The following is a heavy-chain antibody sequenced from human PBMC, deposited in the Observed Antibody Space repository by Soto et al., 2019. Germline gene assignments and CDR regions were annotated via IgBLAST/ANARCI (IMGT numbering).Heavy chain of an antibody. J-gene: IGHJ5*02. V-gene: IGHV4-61*01. CDR1: GGSVSTGTLY. CDR3: ARGDPINWFDP. CDR2: ISYTGST. Sequence: SETLSLTCTVSGGSVSTGTLYWSWIRQSPGKGLEWIGYISYTGSTNYNPSLKSRVTISVDTSKNQFSLKLTSVTAADTAVYFCARGDPINWFDPWGQGTLVTVSS.